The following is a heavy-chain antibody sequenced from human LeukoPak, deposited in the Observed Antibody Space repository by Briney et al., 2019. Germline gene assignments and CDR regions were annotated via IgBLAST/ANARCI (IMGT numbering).Heavy chain of an antibody. J-gene: IGHJ3*02. V-gene: IGHV1-46*01. Sequence: ASVKVSCKASGYTFTNYYIHWVRQAPGQGLEWMGLINPGGDNTDYAQNFQGRVTMTRDTSTRTVYMGLSSLRSEDTAVYYCARIRDGYNDAYDIWGQGTMVTVSS. CDR3: ARIRDGYNDAYDI. CDR2: INPGGDNT. CDR1: GYTFTNYY. D-gene: IGHD5-24*01.